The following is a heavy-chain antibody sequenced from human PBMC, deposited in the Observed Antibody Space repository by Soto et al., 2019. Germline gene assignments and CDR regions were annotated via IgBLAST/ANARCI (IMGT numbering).Heavy chain of an antibody. CDR2: ISSSSSYT. D-gene: IGHD3-10*01. V-gene: IGHV3-11*06. Sequence: PVGSLRLSCAASGFTFSDYYMSWIRQAPGKGLEWVSYISSSSSYTNYADSVKGRFTSSRDNAKNSLYLQMNSLRAEDTAVYYCARLTWFGDEGYGMDVWGQGTTVTVSS. J-gene: IGHJ6*02. CDR3: ARLTWFGDEGYGMDV. CDR1: GFTFSDYY.